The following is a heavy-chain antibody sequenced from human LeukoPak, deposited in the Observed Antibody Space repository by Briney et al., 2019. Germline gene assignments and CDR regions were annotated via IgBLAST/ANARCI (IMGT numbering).Heavy chain of an antibody. CDR2: INHSGST. J-gene: IGHJ4*02. D-gene: IGHD5-24*01. V-gene: IGHV4-34*01. CDR1: GGSFSGYY. CDR3: ARGREMATSSDY. Sequence: SETLSLTCAVYGGSFSGYYWSWIRQPPGKGLEWIGEINHSGSTNYNPSLKSRVTISVDTSKNQFSLKLSSVTAADTAVYYCARGREMATSSDYWGQGTLVTVSS.